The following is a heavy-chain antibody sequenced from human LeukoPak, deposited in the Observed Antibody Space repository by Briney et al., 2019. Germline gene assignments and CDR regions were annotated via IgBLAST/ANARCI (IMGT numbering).Heavy chain of an antibody. J-gene: IGHJ4*02. CDR1: GYTFTSYY. CDR3: ARDPSSVFIAATGSY. D-gene: IGHD6-13*01. V-gene: IGHV1-2*02. CDR2: INPNSGGT. Sequence: ASVKVSCKASGYTFTSYYMHWVRQAPGQGLEWMGWINPNSGGTNYAQKFQGRVTMTRDTSISTVYMELSRLRSDDTAVYYCARDPSSVFIAATGSYWGQGTLVTVSS.